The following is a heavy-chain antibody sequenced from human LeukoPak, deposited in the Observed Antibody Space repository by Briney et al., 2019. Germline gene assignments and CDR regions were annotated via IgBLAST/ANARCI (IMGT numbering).Heavy chain of an antibody. D-gene: IGHD4-17*01. V-gene: IGHV4-39*01. J-gene: IGHJ4*02. CDR1: GGSINSGSYY. CDR3: ARALTTVTQYYFDY. Sequence: SETLSLTCAVSGGSINSGSYYWGWIRQPPGKGLEWIGSLSYSGSTYYNPSLKSRVTISVDTSKNQFSLKLSSVTAADTAVYYCARALTTVTQYYFDYWGQGTLVTVSS. CDR2: LSYSGST.